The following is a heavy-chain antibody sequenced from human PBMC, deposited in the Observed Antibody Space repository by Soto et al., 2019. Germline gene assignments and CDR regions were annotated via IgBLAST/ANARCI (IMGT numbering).Heavy chain of an antibody. Sequence: EVQLVESGGGLVKPGGSLRLSCAASGFTFSNAWMSWVRQAPGKGLEWVGRIKSKTDGGTTDYAAPVKGRFTISRDDSKNTLYLQMNSLKTEDTAVYYCTTEESGTTVYYYGMDVWGQGTTVTVSS. J-gene: IGHJ6*02. CDR3: TTEESGTTVYYYGMDV. CDR2: IKSKTDGGTT. D-gene: IGHD1-7*01. V-gene: IGHV3-15*01. CDR1: GFTFSNAW.